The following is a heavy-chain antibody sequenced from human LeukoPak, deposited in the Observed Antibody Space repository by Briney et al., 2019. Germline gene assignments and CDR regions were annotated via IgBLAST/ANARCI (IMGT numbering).Heavy chain of an antibody. Sequence: GGSLRLSCAASGFTFSSYSMNWVRQAPGKGLEWVSSISSSSSYIYYADPVKGRFTISRDNAKNSLYLQMNSLRAEDTAVYYCARDRSITIFGVVSIQVDWFDPWGQGTLVTVSS. CDR2: ISSSSSYI. J-gene: IGHJ5*02. CDR1: GFTFSSYS. V-gene: IGHV3-21*01. D-gene: IGHD3-3*01. CDR3: ARDRSITIFGVVSIQVDWFDP.